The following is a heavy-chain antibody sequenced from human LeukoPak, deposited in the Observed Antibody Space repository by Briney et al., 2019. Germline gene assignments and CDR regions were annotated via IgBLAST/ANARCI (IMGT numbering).Heavy chain of an antibody. Sequence: GGSLRLSCAASGFTFSSYAMSWVRQTPGKGLEWVSAISGSGGSTYYADSVKGRFTISRDNSKNTLYLQINSLRAEDTAVYYCAKEPYGSGRYHFDYWGQGTLVTVSS. J-gene: IGHJ4*02. V-gene: IGHV3-23*01. D-gene: IGHD3-10*01. CDR2: ISGSGGST. CDR3: AKEPYGSGRYHFDY. CDR1: GFTFSSYA.